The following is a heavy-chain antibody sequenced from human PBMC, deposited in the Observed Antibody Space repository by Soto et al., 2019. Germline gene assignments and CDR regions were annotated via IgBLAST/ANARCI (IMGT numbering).Heavy chain of an antibody. D-gene: IGHD6-19*01. V-gene: IGHV1-2*04. CDR1: GGTFSSYA. CDR2: INPTSGGT. Sequence: ASLRVSCKAYGGTFSSYAISWVRQAPGQGLEWMGGINPTSGGTNYAQKFQGWVTMTRDTSISTAYMELSRLRSDDTAVYYCVTSRVSIAVAGETEYYFDYWGQGTLVTVSS. J-gene: IGHJ4*02. CDR3: VTSRVSIAVAGETEYYFDY.